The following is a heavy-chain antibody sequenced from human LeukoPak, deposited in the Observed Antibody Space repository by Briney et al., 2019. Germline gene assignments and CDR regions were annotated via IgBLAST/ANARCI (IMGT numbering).Heavy chain of an antibody. D-gene: IGHD5-18*01. CDR2: INTKSGDT. V-gene: IGHV1-2*02. CDR3: ARDGDSPMVDFDY. CDR1: GYTFSDEY. J-gene: IGHJ4*02. Sequence: ASVKVSCKASGYTFSDEYMYWVRQAPGQGLEWMGWINTKSGDTRYAQKFQGRVTMTRDTSIGTIFMELSGLRSDDTGVYYCARDGDSPMVDFDYWGQETLVTVS.